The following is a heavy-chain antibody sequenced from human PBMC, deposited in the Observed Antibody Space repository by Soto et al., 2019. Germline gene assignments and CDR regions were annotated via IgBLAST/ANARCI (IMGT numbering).Heavy chain of an antibody. CDR1: GFTFSSYW. D-gene: IGHD6-13*01. CDR3: ARVVPQQLVTNWFDP. V-gene: IGHV3-7*01. Sequence: GGSLRLSCAASGFTFSSYWMSWVRQAPGKGLEWVANIKQDGSEKFYVDSVKGRFTISRDNAKNSLYLQMNSLRAEDTAVYYCARVVPQQLVTNWFDPCGQGTLVTVSS. J-gene: IGHJ5*02. CDR2: IKQDGSEK.